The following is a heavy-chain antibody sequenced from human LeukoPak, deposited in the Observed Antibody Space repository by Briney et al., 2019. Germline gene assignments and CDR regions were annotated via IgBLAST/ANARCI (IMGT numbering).Heavy chain of an antibody. CDR2: ISYDGSSN. V-gene: IGHV3-30-3*01. CDR3: AREGQLGYYFDY. D-gene: IGHD3-16*01. Sequence: PGGSLRLSCAASGFTFSVYAIHWVRQAPGKGLEWVAVISYDGSSNYYADSVRGRFTISRDNSENTVYVQMNSLRPEDTAVYYCAREGQLGYYFDYWGQGTLVTVSS. CDR1: GFTFSVYA. J-gene: IGHJ4*02.